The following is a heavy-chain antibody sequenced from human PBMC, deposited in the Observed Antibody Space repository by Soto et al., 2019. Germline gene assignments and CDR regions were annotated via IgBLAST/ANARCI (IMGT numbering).Heavy chain of an antibody. J-gene: IGHJ5*02. Sequence: PSETLSLTCTVSGGSISSSSYYWGWIRQPPGKGLEWIGSIYYSGSTYYNPSLKSRVTLSVDTSKNQFSLKLSSVTAADTAVYYCARDVGYCISTSCYSWFDPWGQGTLVTVSS. D-gene: IGHD2-2*02. CDR1: GGSISSSSYY. CDR3: ARDVGYCISTSCYSWFDP. CDR2: IYYSGST. V-gene: IGHV4-39*02.